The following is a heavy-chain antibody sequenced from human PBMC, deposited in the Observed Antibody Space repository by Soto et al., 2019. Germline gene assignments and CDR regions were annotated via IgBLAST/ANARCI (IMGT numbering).Heavy chain of an antibody. CDR2: IKQDGSEK. V-gene: IGHV3-7*03. J-gene: IGHJ4*02. CDR3: AREKPSSPYYYDSSGYSDY. D-gene: IGHD3-22*01. Sequence: GGSLRLSCAASGFTFSSYWMSWVRQAPGKGLEWVANIKQDGSEKYYVDSVKGRFTISRDNAKNSLYLQMNSLRAEDTAVYYCAREKPSSPYYYDSSGYSDYWGQGTLVTVSS. CDR1: GFTFSSYW.